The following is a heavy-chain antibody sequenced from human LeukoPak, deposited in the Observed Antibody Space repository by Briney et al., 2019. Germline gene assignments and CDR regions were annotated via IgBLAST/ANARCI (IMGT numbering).Heavy chain of an antibody. CDR1: GGSISSSSYY. CDR3: ARLAYSGIHNG. Sequence: SETLSLTCTVSGGSISSSSYYWGWIRQPPGKGLEWIGSIYYSGSTYYNPSLKSRVTISVDTSKNQFSLKLSSVTAADTAVYYCARLAYSGIHNGWGQGTLVTASS. J-gene: IGHJ4*02. V-gene: IGHV4-39*01. D-gene: IGHD1-26*01. CDR2: IYYSGST.